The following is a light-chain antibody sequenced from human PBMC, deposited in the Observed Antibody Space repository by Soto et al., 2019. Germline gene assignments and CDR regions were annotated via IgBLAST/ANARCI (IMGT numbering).Light chain of an antibody. CDR1: SGYSTYA. J-gene: IGLJ3*02. V-gene: IGLV4-69*01. CDR2: INYDGTH. Sequence: QLVLTQSPSASASLGASVKLTCTLSSGYSTYAIAWHQQQSEKGPRFLMKINYDGTHSKGDGFFDRFSGSSSGAELHLTISSLQSEDEADYYCQTLGTGIQVFGEGTKLTVL. CDR3: QTLGTGIQV.